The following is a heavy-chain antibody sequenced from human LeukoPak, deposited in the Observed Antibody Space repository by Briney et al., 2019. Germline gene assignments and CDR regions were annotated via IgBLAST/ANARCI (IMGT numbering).Heavy chain of an antibody. V-gene: IGHV4-59*01. J-gene: IGHJ4*02. CDR3: ARGRSGWFTRAYYFDY. CDR1: GGSISSYY. D-gene: IGHD6-19*01. Sequence: PSETLSLTCTVSGGSISSYYWSWIRQPPGKGLEWIGYIYYSGSTNYNPSLKSRVTISVDTSKNQFSLKLSSVTAADTAVYYCARGRSGWFTRAYYFDYWGQGTLVTVSS. CDR2: IYYSGST.